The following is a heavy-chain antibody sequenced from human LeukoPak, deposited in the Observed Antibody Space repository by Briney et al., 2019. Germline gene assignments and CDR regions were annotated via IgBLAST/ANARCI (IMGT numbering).Heavy chain of an antibody. CDR1: GGSISSGDYY. Sequence: SETLSLTCTVSGGSISSGDYYWSWIRQPPGKGLEWIGYIYYSGSTYYHPSLKSRVTISVDTSKNQFSLKLSSVTAADTAVYYCARVIGDYSYYFDYWGQGTLVTVSS. CDR3: ARVIGDYSYYFDY. V-gene: IGHV4-30-4*01. CDR2: IYYSGST. J-gene: IGHJ4*02. D-gene: IGHD4-17*01.